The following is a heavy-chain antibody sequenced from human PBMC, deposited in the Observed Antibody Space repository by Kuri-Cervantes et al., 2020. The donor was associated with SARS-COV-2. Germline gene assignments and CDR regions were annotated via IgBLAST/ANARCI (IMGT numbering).Heavy chain of an antibody. CDR1: GYTFTDYY. CDR3: AREEGVRGLMVLFQWRGAGPLDF. Sequence: ASVKVSCKASGYTFTDYYMHWVRQAPGQGFEWMGWINPNSGGTNYAQKFQGWVAMTRDTSLSTAYMELSRLRSDDTAVYYCAREEGVRGLMVLFQWRGAGPLDFWGQGTLVTVSS. J-gene: IGHJ4*02. D-gene: IGHD3-10*01. CDR2: INPNSGGT. V-gene: IGHV1-2*04.